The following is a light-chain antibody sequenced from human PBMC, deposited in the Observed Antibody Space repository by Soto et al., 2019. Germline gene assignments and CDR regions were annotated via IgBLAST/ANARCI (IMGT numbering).Light chain of an antibody. CDR3: QQYGSSPPWT. Sequence: EIVLTQSPGTLSLSPGERASLSCRASQSISSSSLAWYQQKPGQAPRLLIYGASSRASGIPDRFSGGGSGTDFTRTVSRLEPEDFAVYYCQQYGSSPPWTFGQGTKVEIK. J-gene: IGKJ1*01. CDR1: QSISSSS. V-gene: IGKV3-20*01. CDR2: GAS.